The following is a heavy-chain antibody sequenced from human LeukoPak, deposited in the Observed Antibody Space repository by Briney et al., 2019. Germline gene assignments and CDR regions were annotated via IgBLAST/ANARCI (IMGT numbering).Heavy chain of an antibody. CDR3: AKVNGDRYGDYGYYYYYGMDV. D-gene: IGHD4-17*01. CDR1: GFTFSSYA. V-gene: IGHV3-23*01. CDR2: ISGIGGST. Sequence: GGSLRLSCAASGFTFSSYAMSWVRQAPGKGLEWVSAISGIGGSTYYADSVKGRFTISRDNSKNTLYLQMNSLRAEDTAVYYCAKVNGDRYGDYGYYYYYGMDVWGQGTTVTVSS. J-gene: IGHJ6*02.